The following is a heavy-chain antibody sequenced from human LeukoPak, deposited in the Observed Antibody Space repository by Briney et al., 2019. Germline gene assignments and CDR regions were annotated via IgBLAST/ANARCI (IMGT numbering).Heavy chain of an antibody. Sequence: SETLSLTCAVYGGSFSGYYWSWIRQPPGKGLEWIGEINHSGSTNYNPSLKSRVTISVDTSKNQFSLKLSSVTAADTAVYYCARVDSSSLSPHPFDPWGQGTLVTVSS. CDR1: GGSFSGYY. CDR3: ARVDSSSLSPHPFDP. V-gene: IGHV4-34*01. CDR2: INHSGST. D-gene: IGHD6-6*01. J-gene: IGHJ5*02.